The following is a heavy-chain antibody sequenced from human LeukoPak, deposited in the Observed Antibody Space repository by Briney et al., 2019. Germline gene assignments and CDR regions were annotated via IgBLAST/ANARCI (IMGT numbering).Heavy chain of an antibody. CDR1: GFTFSSYD. D-gene: IGHD6-19*01. V-gene: IGHV3-13*01. CDR2: IGTAGDT. CDR3: ERVGAGAGCDY. J-gene: IGHJ4*02. Sequence: GGSLRLSCAASGFTFSSYDMHWVRQATGKGLEWVSAIGTAGDTYYPGSVKGRFTISRENAKNSLYLQMNSLRAGDTAVYYCERVGAGAGCDYGGREPLVTVSS.